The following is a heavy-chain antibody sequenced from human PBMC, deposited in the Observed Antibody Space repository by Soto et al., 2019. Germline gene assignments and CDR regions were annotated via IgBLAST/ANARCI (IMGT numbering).Heavy chain of an antibody. CDR1: GYTFTSYD. V-gene: IGHV1-8*01. D-gene: IGHD3-3*01. Sequence: ASVKVSCKASGYTFTSYDLNWVRHATGQGLEWMGWMNPNSGNTGYAQKFQGRVTMTRNTSISTAYMELSSLRSEDTAVYYCARVPYYDFWSGYSNCSAPGGQGTLVTVSS. CDR2: MNPNSGNT. J-gene: IGHJ5*02. CDR3: ARVPYYDFWSGYSNCSAP.